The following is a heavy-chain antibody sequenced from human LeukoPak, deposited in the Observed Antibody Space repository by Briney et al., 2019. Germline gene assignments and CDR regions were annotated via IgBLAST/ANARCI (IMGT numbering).Heavy chain of an antibody. Sequence: SETLSLTCTVSGGSISSYYWSWIRQPPGKGLEWIGYIYYSGSTNYNPSLKSRVTISVDTSKNQFSLKLSSVTAADTAVYYCARDAYSSSSRRSFDYWGQGTLVTVSS. CDR2: IYYSGST. J-gene: IGHJ4*02. CDR3: ARDAYSSSSRRSFDY. CDR1: GGSISSYY. V-gene: IGHV4-59*12. D-gene: IGHD6-13*01.